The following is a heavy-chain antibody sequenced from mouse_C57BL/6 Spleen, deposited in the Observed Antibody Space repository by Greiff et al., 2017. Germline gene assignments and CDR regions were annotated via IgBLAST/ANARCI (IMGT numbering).Heavy chain of an antibody. CDR3: ARTDYDGWIAY. J-gene: IGHJ3*01. Sequence: VKLMESGAELARPGASVKLSCKASGYTFTSYGISWVKQRTGQGLEWIGEIYPRSGNTYYNEKFKGKATLTADKSSSTAYMGLRSLTSEDSAVYFCARTDYDGWIAYWGQGTLVTVSA. D-gene: IGHD2-4*01. CDR1: GYTFTSYG. V-gene: IGHV1-81*01. CDR2: IYPRSGNT.